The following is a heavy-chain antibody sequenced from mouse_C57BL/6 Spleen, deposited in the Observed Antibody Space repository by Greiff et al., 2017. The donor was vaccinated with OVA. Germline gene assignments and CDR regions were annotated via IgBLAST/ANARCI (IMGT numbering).Heavy chain of an antibody. CDR2: IYPGDGDT. CDR3: ARAISSYFDY. V-gene: IGHV1-82*01. Sequence: VQGVESGPELVKPGASVKISCKASVYAFSSSWMNWVKQRPGKGLEWIGRIYPGDGDTNYNGKFKGKATLTADKSSSTAYMQLSSLTSEDSAVYFCARAISSYFDYWGQGTTLTVSS. CDR1: VYAFSSSW. J-gene: IGHJ2*01.